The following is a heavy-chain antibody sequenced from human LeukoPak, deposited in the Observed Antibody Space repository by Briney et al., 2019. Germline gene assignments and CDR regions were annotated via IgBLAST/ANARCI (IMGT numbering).Heavy chain of an antibody. V-gene: IGHV3-21*01. CDR2: IGSSGDYI. CDR1: GFTFSGYN. D-gene: IGHD2/OR15-2a*01. J-gene: IGHJ3*02. Sequence: GGSLRLSCAASGFTFSGYNMNWVRQAPGRRLEWVACIGSSGDYIHYADSVKGRFTISRDNAKHSLFLQMNGLRADDTAVYYCARDGRSTNAFDIWGQGTMVTVSS. CDR3: ARDGRSTNAFDI.